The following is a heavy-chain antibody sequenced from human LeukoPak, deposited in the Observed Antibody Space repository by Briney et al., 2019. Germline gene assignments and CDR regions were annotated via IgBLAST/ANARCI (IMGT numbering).Heavy chain of an antibody. CDR3: ARPLFCAFDNCGYWLDP. J-gene: IGHJ5*02. D-gene: IGHD1-20*01. Sequence: ASVKVSCKSSGYTFTKYLIHWARQPPGQGLEWVGTINPNCDATTYAPRLQGRLTLTQDTSTSTVYMELRGLTPDDTAVYYCARPLFCAFDNCGYWLDPWGPGTLVTASS. CDR2: INPNCDAT. V-gene: IGHV1-46*01. CDR1: GYTFTKYL.